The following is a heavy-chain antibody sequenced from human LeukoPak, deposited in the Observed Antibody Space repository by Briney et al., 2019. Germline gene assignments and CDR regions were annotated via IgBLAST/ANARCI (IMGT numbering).Heavy chain of an antibody. D-gene: IGHD6-13*01. Sequence: GRSLRLSCAAPGFTFCSYGMHSVRQAPGKGLEWVSVISNDGNNKYYADSVKGRFTLSRDNSKNTLYLEMNSLRAEDMAVYYCAKRYSSSWNIDYWGQGTLVTASS. CDR1: GFTFCSYG. CDR2: ISNDGNNK. CDR3: AKRYSSSWNIDY. V-gene: IGHV3-30*18. J-gene: IGHJ4*02.